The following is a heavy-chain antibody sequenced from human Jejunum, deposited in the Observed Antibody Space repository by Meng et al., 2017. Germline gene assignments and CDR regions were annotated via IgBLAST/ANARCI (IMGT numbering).Heavy chain of an antibody. D-gene: IGHD3-22*01. V-gene: IGHV4-61*01. CDR2: MYFSGST. CDR3: ARGHFDKYFYS. J-gene: IGHJ4*01. CDR1: GCSVYSGSYY. Sequence: VHLLGPGPGLVMRSETLSLTCTISGCSVYSGSYYWSWIRQTPGKGLEWIGYMYFSGSTNYNPSLKSRVTISVDTSKKQFSLKLTSVTAADTAVYYCARGHFDKYFYSWGHGTLVTVSS.